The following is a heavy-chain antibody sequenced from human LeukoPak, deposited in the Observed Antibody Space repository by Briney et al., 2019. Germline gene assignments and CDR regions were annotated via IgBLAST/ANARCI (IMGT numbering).Heavy chain of an antibody. V-gene: IGHV4-30-2*01. Sequence: SETLSLTCAVSGGSISSGGYSWSWIRQPPGEGLEWIGYIYHSGSTYYNPSLKSRVTISVDRSKNQFSLKLSSVTAADTAVYYCARHGDYGLNAFDIWGQGTMVTVSS. CDR1: GGSISSGGYS. J-gene: IGHJ3*02. D-gene: IGHD4-17*01. CDR3: ARHGDYGLNAFDI. CDR2: IYHSGST.